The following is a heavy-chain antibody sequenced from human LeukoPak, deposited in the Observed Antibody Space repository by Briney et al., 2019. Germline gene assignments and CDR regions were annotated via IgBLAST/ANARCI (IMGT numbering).Heavy chain of an antibody. J-gene: IGHJ3*02. D-gene: IGHD6-6*01. Sequence: PGGSLRLSCAASGFTFSSYGMSWVRQAPGKGLEWVANIKQDGSEKYYVDSVKGRFTISRDNAKNSLYLQMNSLRAEDTAVYYCARARRYSSSSGPVDAFDIWGQGTMVTVSS. CDR2: IKQDGSEK. V-gene: IGHV3-7*01. CDR3: ARARRYSSSSGPVDAFDI. CDR1: GFTFSSYG.